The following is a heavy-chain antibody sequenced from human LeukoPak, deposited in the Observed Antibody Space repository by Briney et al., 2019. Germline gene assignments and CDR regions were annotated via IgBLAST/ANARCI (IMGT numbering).Heavy chain of an antibody. CDR2: IKQDGSEK. Sequence: GGSLRLSCAASGFTFSSYAMSWVRQAPGKGLEWVANIKQDGSEKYYVDSVKGRFTISRDNAKNSLYLQMNSLRAEDTAVYYCARENTAMAYWGQGTLVTVSS. CDR3: ARENTAMAY. D-gene: IGHD5-18*01. CDR1: GFTFSSYA. J-gene: IGHJ4*02. V-gene: IGHV3-7*04.